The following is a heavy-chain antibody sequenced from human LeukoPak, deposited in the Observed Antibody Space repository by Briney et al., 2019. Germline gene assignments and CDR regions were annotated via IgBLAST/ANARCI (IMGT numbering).Heavy chain of an antibody. J-gene: IGHJ4*02. CDR3: ARRRSLDY. Sequence: SGGSLRLSCAASGFTFSEYYMSWIRQAPGKGLEWVSYIGSSGSTIYYADSVKGRFTISRDNAKNSLYLQMNSLRAEDTAVYYCARRRSLDYWGQGTLVTVSS. CDR2: IGSSGSTI. V-gene: IGHV3-11*04. CDR1: GFTFSEYY.